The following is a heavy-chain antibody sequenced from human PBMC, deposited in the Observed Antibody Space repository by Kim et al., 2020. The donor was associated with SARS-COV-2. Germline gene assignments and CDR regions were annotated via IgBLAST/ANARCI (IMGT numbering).Heavy chain of an antibody. Sequence: SETLSLTCTVSGGSISSYYWSWIRQPPGKGLEWIGYIYYSGSTNYNPSLKSRVTISVDTSKNQFSLKLSSVTAADTAVYYCARHPAWGMDVWGQGTTVTVSS. CDR1: GGSISSYY. J-gene: IGHJ6*02. V-gene: IGHV4-59*08. CDR2: IYYSGST. CDR3: ARHPAWGMDV.